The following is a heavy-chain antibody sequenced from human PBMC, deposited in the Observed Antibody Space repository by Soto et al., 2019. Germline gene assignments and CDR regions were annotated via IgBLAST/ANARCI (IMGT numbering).Heavy chain of an antibody. Sequence: GEPLKISCQGSGYSFTIYWIGWVRQMPGKGLEWMCIIYPGDSDTRYSPSFQGQVTISADKSISTAYLQWSSLKASDTAMYYCARPYYDSSGTNLGGAFDIGGQGTMVPVSS. V-gene: IGHV5-51*01. D-gene: IGHD3-22*01. CDR1: GYSFTIYW. J-gene: IGHJ3*02. CDR2: IYPGDSDT. CDR3: ARPYYDSSGTNLGGAFDI.